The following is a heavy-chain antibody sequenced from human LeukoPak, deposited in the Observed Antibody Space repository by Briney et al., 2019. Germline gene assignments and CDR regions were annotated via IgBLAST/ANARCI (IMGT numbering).Heavy chain of an antibody. CDR1: GFTFSDYY. J-gene: IGHJ5*02. Sequence: GGSLRLSCAASGFTFSDYYMSWIRQAPGKGLEWVSYISSSGSTIYYADSAKGRFTISRDNAKNSLYLQMNSLRAEDTAVYYCAREGVVPAAMLGSSGHYNWFDPWGQGTLVTVSP. D-gene: IGHD2-2*01. CDR2: ISSSGSTI. CDR3: AREGVVPAAMLGSSGHYNWFDP. V-gene: IGHV3-11*01.